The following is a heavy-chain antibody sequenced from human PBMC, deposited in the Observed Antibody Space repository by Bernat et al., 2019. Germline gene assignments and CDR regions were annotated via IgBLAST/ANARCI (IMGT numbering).Heavy chain of an antibody. D-gene: IGHD3-3*01. CDR3: ARCRWFGVVDPGDY. CDR1: GFTFSSYG. CDR2: IWYDGSNK. V-gene: IGHV3-33*01. J-gene: IGHJ4*02. Sequence: QVQLVESGGGVVQPGRSLRLSCAASGFTFSSYGMHWVRQAPGKGLEWVAVIWYDGSNKYYADSVKGRFTISRDNSKNTLYLQMNSLRAEDTAVYYCARCRWFGVVDPGDYWGQGTLVTVSS.